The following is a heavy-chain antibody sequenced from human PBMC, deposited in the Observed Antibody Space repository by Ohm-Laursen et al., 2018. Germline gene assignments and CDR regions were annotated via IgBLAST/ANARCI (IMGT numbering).Heavy chain of an antibody. CDR3: AVLWFGELSRYDY. D-gene: IGHD3-10*01. CDR2: IYSGGNT. V-gene: IGHV3-53*05. J-gene: IGHJ4*02. Sequence: SLRLSCTASGFTFSSYAMSWVRQAPGKGLEWVSVIYSGGNTYYADSVKGRFTISRDNSKNTLYLQMISLRDEDTAVYYCAVLWFGELSRYDYWGQGTLVTVSS. CDR1: GFTFSSYA.